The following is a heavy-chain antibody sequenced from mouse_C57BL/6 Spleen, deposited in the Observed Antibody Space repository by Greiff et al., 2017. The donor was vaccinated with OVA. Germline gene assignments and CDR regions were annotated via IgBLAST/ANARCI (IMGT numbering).Heavy chain of an antibody. D-gene: IGHD2-12*01. J-gene: IGHJ2*01. CDR2: INPISGRI. CDR3: ARPRGDDMDY. Sequence: VKLQQPGAELVKPGASVKLSCKASGYTFTSYWMHWVKQRPGQGLEWIGMINPISGRITYNEKFKSKATMTVDKTYSTAYMQLSSLTSEDSAGYNCARPRGDDMDYWGQGTTLTVSS. V-gene: IGHV1-64*01. CDR1: GYTFTSYW.